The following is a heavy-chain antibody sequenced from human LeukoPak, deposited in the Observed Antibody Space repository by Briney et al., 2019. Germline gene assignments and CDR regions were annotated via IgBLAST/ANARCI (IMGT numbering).Heavy chain of an antibody. CDR1: GGSISSGSYY. V-gene: IGHV4-61*02. CDR3: ARFHYSITTVKEVTDAFDI. D-gene: IGHD3-10*01. Sequence: PSQTLSLTCTVSGGSISSGSYYWSWIRQPAGKGLEWIGRIYTSGSTNYNPSLKSRVTISVDTSKNQFSLKLSSVTAADTAVYYCARFHYSITTVKEVTDAFDIWGQGTMVTVSS. CDR2: IYTSGST. J-gene: IGHJ3*02.